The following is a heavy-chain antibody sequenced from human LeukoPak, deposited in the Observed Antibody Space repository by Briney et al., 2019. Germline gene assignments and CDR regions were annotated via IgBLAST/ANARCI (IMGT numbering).Heavy chain of an antibody. D-gene: IGHD3-3*01. Sequence: GASVKVSCKASGGTFSNYAISWVRQAPGQGLEWMGWISAYNGDTKYAQKTQGRVTMTTDASTSTAYMEPRSLRSDDTAVYYCARDPSNTSGYYAYLDYWGQGSLVTVSS. CDR1: GGTFSNYA. J-gene: IGHJ4*02. CDR2: ISAYNGDT. CDR3: ARDPSNTSGYYAYLDY. V-gene: IGHV1-18*01.